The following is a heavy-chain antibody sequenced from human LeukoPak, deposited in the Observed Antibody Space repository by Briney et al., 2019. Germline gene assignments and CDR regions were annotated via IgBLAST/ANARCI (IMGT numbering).Heavy chain of an antibody. Sequence: GGSLRLSCAAPGFTFSSYSMNWVRQAPGKGQEWVSYISSSSSTIYYADSVKGRFTISRDNAKNSLYLQMNSLRAEDTAVYYCARDSKFWSGYYTLANFDYWGQGTLVTVSS. CDR2: ISSSSSTI. V-gene: IGHV3-48*01. J-gene: IGHJ4*02. CDR3: ARDSKFWSGYYTLANFDY. D-gene: IGHD3-3*01. CDR1: GFTFSSYS.